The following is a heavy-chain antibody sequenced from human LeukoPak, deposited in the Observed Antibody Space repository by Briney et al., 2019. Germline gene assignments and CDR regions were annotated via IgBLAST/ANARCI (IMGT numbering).Heavy chain of an antibody. CDR2: IYHSGST. D-gene: IGHD1-26*01. J-gene: IGHJ3*02. Sequence: PSGTLSLTCAVSGGSISSSNWWNWVRQPPGKGLEWIGYIYHSGSTYYNPSLKSRVTISVDRSKNQFSLKLSSVTAADTAVYYCARGFSEWAARPHDAFDIWGQGTMVTVSS. CDR3: ARGFSEWAARPHDAFDI. V-gene: IGHV4-4*02. CDR1: GGSISSSNW.